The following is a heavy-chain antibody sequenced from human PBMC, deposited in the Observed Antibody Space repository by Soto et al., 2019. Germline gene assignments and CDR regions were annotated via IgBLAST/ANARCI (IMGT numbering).Heavy chain of an antibody. CDR1: GGSVSSGSYY. D-gene: IGHD3-22*01. V-gene: IGHV4-61*01. Sequence: SETLSLTCTVSGGSVSSGSYYWSWIRQPPGKGLEWIGYIYYSGSTNYNPSLKSRVTISVDTSKNQFSLKLSSVTAADTAVYYCARSSGRYNWFDPWGQGTLVTVSS. J-gene: IGHJ5*02. CDR3: ARSSGRYNWFDP. CDR2: IYYSGST.